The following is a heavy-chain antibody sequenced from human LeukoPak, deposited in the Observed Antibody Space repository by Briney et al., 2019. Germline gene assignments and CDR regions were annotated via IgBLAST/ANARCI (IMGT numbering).Heavy chain of an antibody. CDR1: GGSISSYY. D-gene: IGHD3-9*01. Sequence: TSETLSLTCTVSGGSISSYYWSWIRQPAGKGLEWIGRIYTSGSTNYNPSLKSRVTMSVDTSKNQFSLKLSSVTAADTAVYYCVYDYDILTGYLNWGQGTLVTVSS. CDR3: VYDYDILTGYLN. V-gene: IGHV4-4*07. J-gene: IGHJ4*02. CDR2: IYTSGST.